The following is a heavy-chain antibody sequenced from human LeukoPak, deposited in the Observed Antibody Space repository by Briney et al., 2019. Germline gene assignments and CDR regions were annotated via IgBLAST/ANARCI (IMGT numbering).Heavy chain of an antibody. J-gene: IGHJ4*02. CDR2: INPNSGGT. V-gene: IGHV1-2*02. D-gene: IGHD3-10*01. CDR3: ARAAMVRGAYYFDY. CDR1: GYTFTGYY. Sequence: ASVKVSCKASGYTFTGYYMHWVRQAPGQGLEWMGWINPNSGGTNYAQKFQGRVTMTRDTSISTAYMELSRLRSDDTAVYYCARAAMVRGAYYFDYWGQGTLVTVSS.